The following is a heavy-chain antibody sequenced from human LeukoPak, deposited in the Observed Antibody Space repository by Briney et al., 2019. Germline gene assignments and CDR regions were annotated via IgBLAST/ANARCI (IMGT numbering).Heavy chain of an antibody. V-gene: IGHV3-23*01. CDR2: ITTSDGNT. D-gene: IGHD1-26*01. J-gene: IGHJ4*02. Sequence: QAGGSLRLSCAASGFTFSSYTMSWVRQAPGKGLEWVSTITTSDGNTYYADSVKGRFTVSRDNSKNTLFLQMNSLRAEDTAVYYCARANSGSSLDYWGQGTLVTVSS. CDR3: ARANSGSSLDY. CDR1: GFTFSSYT.